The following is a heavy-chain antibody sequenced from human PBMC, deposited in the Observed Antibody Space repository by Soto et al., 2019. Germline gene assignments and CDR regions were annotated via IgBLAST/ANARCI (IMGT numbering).Heavy chain of an antibody. J-gene: IGHJ6*02. V-gene: IGHV3-30*18. CDR3: AKDEGGGDWGGGPYYYYGMDV. D-gene: IGHD2-21*02. Sequence: GGSLRLSCAASGFTFSSYGMHWVRQAPGKGLEWVAVISYDGSNKYYADSVKGRFTISRDNSKNTLYLQMNSLRAEDTAVYYCAKDEGGGDWGGGPYYYYGMDVWGQGTTVTVSS. CDR2: ISYDGSNK. CDR1: GFTFSSYG.